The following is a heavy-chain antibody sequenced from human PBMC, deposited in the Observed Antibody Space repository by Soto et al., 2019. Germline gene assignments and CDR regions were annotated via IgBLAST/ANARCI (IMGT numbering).Heavy chain of an antibody. CDR3: ARRDGSRYDY. Sequence: QVQLVQSGAEVKKPGASVKVSCKASGYTFPSYGINWVRQAPGQGLEWMGWISAYNGNTNYAQKLQDRVTMTTATSPTTAYMGLRGLRSDDTAVYYCARRDGSRYDYWGQGTLVTVSS. CDR1: GYTFPSYG. V-gene: IGHV1-18*01. D-gene: IGHD5-12*01. CDR2: ISAYNGNT. J-gene: IGHJ4*02.